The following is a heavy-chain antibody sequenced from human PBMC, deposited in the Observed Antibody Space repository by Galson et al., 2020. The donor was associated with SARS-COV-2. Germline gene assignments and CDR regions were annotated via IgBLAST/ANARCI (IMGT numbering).Heavy chain of an antibody. Sequence: SETLSLTCTVSGGSISNYYWSWIRQPPGERLEWIGYIYSSGNTNYNPSLESRVTISVDTSKNQFSLTLTSVTAADTAVYYCARGGGVYLTYYYYYYVDVWGKGTTVTVSS. J-gene: IGHJ6*03. D-gene: IGHD3-16*01. CDR1: GGSISNYY. CDR2: IYSSGNT. CDR3: ARGGGVYLTYYYYYYVDV. V-gene: IGHV4-59*01.